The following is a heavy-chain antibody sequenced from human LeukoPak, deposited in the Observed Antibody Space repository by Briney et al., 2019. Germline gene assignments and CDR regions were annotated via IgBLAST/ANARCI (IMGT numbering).Heavy chain of an antibody. CDR1: GYSISSGYY. Sequence: SETPSLTCAVSGYSISSGYYWGWIRQPPGKGLEWIGSIYHSGSTYYNPSLKSRVTISVDTSKNQFSLKLSSVTAADTAVYYCARPGGSYYGVFDYWGQGTLVTVSS. CDR2: IYHSGST. CDR3: ARPGGSYYGVFDY. D-gene: IGHD1-26*01. J-gene: IGHJ4*02. V-gene: IGHV4-38-2*01.